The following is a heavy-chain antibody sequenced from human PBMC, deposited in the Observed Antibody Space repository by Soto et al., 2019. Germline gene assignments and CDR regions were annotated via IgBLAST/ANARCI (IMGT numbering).Heavy chain of an antibody. CDR3: ASVGGVYSKKYYFDY. CDR2: IIPIFGTA. CDR1: GGTFSSYA. D-gene: IGHD5-18*01. Sequence: SVKVSCKASGGTFSSYAISWVRQAPGQGLEWMGGIIPIFGTANYAQKFQGRVTITADESTSTAYMELSSLRSEDTAVYYCASVGGVYSKKYYFDYWGQGTLVTVSS. V-gene: IGHV1-69*13. J-gene: IGHJ4*02.